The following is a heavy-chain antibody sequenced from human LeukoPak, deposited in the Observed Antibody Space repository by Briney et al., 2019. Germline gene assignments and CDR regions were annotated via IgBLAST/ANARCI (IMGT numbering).Heavy chain of an antibody. CDR2: ISGSGGST. CDR3: AREGDGYNSPIDY. Sequence: SGGSLRLSCAASGFTFSSYAMSWVRQAPGKGLEWVSAISGSGGSTYYADSVKGRFTISRDNSKNTLYLQMNSLRAEDTAVYYCAREGDGYNSPIDYWGQGTLVTVSS. CDR1: GFTFSSYA. V-gene: IGHV3-23*01. D-gene: IGHD5-24*01. J-gene: IGHJ4*02.